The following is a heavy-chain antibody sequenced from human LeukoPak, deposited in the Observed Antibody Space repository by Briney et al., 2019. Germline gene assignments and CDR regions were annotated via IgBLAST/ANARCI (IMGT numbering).Heavy chain of an antibody. CDR3: VRGGGLGGWPANWFDP. V-gene: IGHV3-23*01. CDR1: GFTMSSSA. J-gene: IGHJ5*02. CDR2: ISGSGGTT. D-gene: IGHD6-19*01. Sequence: PGGSLRLSCVVSGFTMSSSAMSWVRQAPGKGLEWVSTISGSGGTTYYADSVKGRFIISRDNSKNTLYLQMNSLRAEDTAVYYCVRGGGLGGWPANWFDPWGQGTLVTVSS.